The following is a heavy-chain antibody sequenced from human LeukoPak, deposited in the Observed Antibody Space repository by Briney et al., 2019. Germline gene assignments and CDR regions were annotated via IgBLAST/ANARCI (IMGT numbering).Heavy chain of an antibody. CDR1: GFTFSSYE. CDR2: ISSSGSTI. CDR3: ARRLGYCSGGSCYGSFDY. V-gene: IGHV3-48*03. Sequence: GGSLRLSCAASGFTFSSYEMNWVRQAPGKGLEWVSYISSSGSTIYYADSVKGRFTISRDNAKNSLYLQMNSLRAEDTAVYYCARRLGYCSGGSCYGSFDYWGQGTLVTVS. J-gene: IGHJ4*02. D-gene: IGHD2-15*01.